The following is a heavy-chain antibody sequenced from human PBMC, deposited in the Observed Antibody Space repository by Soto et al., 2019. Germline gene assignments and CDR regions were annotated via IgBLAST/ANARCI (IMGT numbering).Heavy chain of an antibody. J-gene: IGHJ6*02. Sequence: QVQLVQSGAEVKKPGASVKVSCKASGYTFTGYYMHWVRQAPGQGLEWMGWINPNSGGTNYAQKFQGWVTMTRDTSISTADMELSRLRSDDTAVYYCARDYYVWGSYRTMGGLGYYGMDVWGQGTTVTVSS. CDR3: ARDYYVWGSYRTMGGLGYYGMDV. D-gene: IGHD3-16*02. CDR1: GYTFTGYY. CDR2: INPNSGGT. V-gene: IGHV1-2*04.